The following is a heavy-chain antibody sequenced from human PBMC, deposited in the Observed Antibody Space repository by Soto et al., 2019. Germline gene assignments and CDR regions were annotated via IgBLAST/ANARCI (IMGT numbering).Heavy chain of an antibody. V-gene: IGHV3-64*02. J-gene: IGHJ4*02. Sequence: EVQLVESGEGLVQPGGSLRLSCAASGFTFSSYNIHWIRQAPGKGLEFVSAISRSGDRTYSADSVKGRFTITRDNSKNTVWLQMGSMRAEDMAVYYCARARCSSGQCYYFDYWGRGALVSVSS. CDR3: ARARCSSGQCYYFDY. CDR1: GFTFSSYN. D-gene: IGHD2-15*01. CDR2: ISRSGDRT.